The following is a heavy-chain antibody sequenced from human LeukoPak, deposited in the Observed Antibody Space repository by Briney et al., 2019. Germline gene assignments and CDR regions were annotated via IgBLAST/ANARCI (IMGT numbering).Heavy chain of an antibody. J-gene: IGHJ2*01. Sequence: GGSLRLSCAASGFTFDDYAMHWVRQGPGKGLEWVSGISWNSGSMGYADSVKGRFTISRDNAKNSLYLQMNSLRPEDTASYYCAKGERYFDLWGRGIMVTVSS. CDR3: AKGERYFDL. V-gene: IGHV3-9*01. CDR2: ISWNSGSM. CDR1: GFTFDDYA.